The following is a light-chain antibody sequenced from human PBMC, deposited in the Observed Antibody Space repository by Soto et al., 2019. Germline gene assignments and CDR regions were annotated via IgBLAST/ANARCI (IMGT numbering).Light chain of an antibody. CDR2: EVT. V-gene: IGLV2-14*01. CDR1: NSDVGGYSY. Sequence: QSALTQPASVPGSPGQSITISCTGTNSDVGGYSYVSWYQQHPGKAPKLMICEVTNRPSGVSSRFSGSKSGNTASLTISGLQVEDEATYYCSSYTSRSTWVFGGGTKVTVL. CDR3: SSYTSRSTWV. J-gene: IGLJ3*02.